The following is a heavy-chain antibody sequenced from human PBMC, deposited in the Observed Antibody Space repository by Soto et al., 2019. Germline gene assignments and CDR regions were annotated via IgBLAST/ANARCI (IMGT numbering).Heavy chain of an antibody. J-gene: IGHJ4*02. V-gene: IGHV1-2*04. D-gene: IGHD2-15*01. CDR3: AILYAQVVDATPSDY. CDR1: GYTFTGYY. Sequence: QVQLVQSGAEVKKPGASVKVSCKASGYTFTGYYMHWVRQAPGQGLEWMGWINPNSGGTNYAQKFQGWVTMTRDTSISTDYMELSRLRSDDTAVYYCAILYAQVVDATPSDYWGQGTLVTVSS. CDR2: INPNSGGT.